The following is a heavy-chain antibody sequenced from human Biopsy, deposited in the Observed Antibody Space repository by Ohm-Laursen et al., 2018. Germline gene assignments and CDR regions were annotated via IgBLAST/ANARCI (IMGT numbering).Heavy chain of an antibody. D-gene: IGHD3-3*01. CDR1: GFTVINND. CDR3: VRASIFGVATSGFYYYGMDV. Sequence: SLRLSCSASGFTVINNDISWVRQAPGKGLEWASFISNSGVQYHADSVKGRFTISRDNSKNTLYLQMNSLRAEDTAVYYCVRASIFGVATSGFYYYGMDVWGQGTTVTVSS. J-gene: IGHJ6*02. CDR2: ISNSGVQ. V-gene: IGHV3-66*01.